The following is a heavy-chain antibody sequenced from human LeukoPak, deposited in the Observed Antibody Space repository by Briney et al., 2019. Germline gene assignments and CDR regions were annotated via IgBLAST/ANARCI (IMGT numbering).Heavy chain of an antibody. CDR1: GFTFSSYA. Sequence: GRSLRLSCAASGFTFSSYAMHWVRQAPGKGLEWVAVISYDGSNKYYADSVKGRFTISRDNSKNTLYLQMNSLRAEDTAVYYCARDQVRVAGAKGAFDIWAQGTMVTVSS. CDR2: ISYDGSNK. J-gene: IGHJ3*02. D-gene: IGHD6-19*01. CDR3: ARDQVRVAGAKGAFDI. V-gene: IGHV3-30*14.